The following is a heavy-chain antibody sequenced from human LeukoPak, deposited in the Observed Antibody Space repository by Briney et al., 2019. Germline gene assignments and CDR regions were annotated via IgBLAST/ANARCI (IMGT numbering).Heavy chain of an antibody. V-gene: IGHV4-39*07. CDR3: ARVGYCSSPSCYYYYSYMDV. J-gene: IGHJ6*03. D-gene: IGHD2-2*03. CDR2: IYYSGDT. Sequence: SETLSLTCIVSGGSISSSSYYWGWTRQPPGKGLEWIASIYYSGDTYYNPSLKSRVTISADTSRNQFSLRLSSVTAADTAVYYCARVGYCSSPSCYYYYSYMDVWGTGTTVTVSS. CDR1: GGSISSSSYY.